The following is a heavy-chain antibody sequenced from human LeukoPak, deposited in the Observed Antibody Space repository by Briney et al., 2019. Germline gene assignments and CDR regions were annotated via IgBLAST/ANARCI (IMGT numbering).Heavy chain of an antibody. Sequence: SETLSLTCAVYGGSFSGYYWSWIRQPPGKGLEWIGEINHSGSTNYNPSLKSRVTISVATSKNQFSLKLSSVTAADTAVYYCARLSSGSYVYWGRGTLVTVSS. V-gene: IGHV4-34*09. J-gene: IGHJ4*02. CDR1: GGSFSGYY. D-gene: IGHD3-10*02. CDR2: INHSGST. CDR3: ARLSSGSYVY.